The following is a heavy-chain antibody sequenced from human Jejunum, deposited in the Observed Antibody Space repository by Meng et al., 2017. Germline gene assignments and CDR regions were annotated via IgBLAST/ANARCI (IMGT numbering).Heavy chain of an antibody. CDR2: ISSSSGYI. J-gene: IGHJ3*02. D-gene: IGHD1-26*01. V-gene: IGHV3-21*01. CDR1: GFTFSAYS. CDR3: ARVPVGWEPDGPRDPFDI. Sequence: GGSLRLSCAASGFTFSAYSMNWVRQAPGKGLEWVSSISSSSGYIYYADSVKGRFTISRDNAKNSLYLQLNSLRAEDTAVYYCARVPVGWEPDGPRDPFDIWGQGTMVTVSS.